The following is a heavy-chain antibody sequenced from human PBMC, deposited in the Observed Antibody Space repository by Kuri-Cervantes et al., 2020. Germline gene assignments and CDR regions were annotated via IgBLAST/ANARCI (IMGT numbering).Heavy chain of an antibody. CDR1: GFTFSTNW. J-gene: IGHJ4*02. D-gene: IGHD2-15*01. Sequence: GGSLRLSCAASGFTFSTNWMSWVRQAPGKGLEWVATIKDDGTEKYYVGSVKGRFAISRDNAKKSLFLQMNSLKTEDTAVYYCTSFTPHGGYWGQGTLVTVSS. CDR2: IKDDGTEK. V-gene: IGHV3-7*03. CDR3: TSFTPHGGY.